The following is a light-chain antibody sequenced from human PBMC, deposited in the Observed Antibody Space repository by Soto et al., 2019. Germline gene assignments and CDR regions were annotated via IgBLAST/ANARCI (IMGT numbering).Light chain of an antibody. CDR3: MQGTHWPRT. Sequence: DVVMTQSPLSLPVTLGQPASISCRSSQTLVYRDGSTYLNWFQQRPGQSQRRLIYKVSNRDSGVPDRFSGSGSGTDFTLTISRVEAEDVGVYYCMQGTHWPRTFGQGTKLEI. CDR1: QTLVYRDGSTY. J-gene: IGKJ2*01. CDR2: KVS. V-gene: IGKV2-30*01.